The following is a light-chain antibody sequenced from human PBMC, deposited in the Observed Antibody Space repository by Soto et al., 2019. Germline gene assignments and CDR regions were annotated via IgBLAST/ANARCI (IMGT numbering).Light chain of an antibody. J-gene: IGKJ2*01. Sequence: DIQMTQSPSTLSASVGDRVTITCRASQSISGRLAWYQQKPGKAPNLLIYDTSSLESGVPSRFSGSGSGTEFSLPISSLRPDDFATYYCQQYNSDPVTFGQGTRLEL. CDR1: QSISGR. V-gene: IGKV1-5*01. CDR3: QQYNSDPVT. CDR2: DTS.